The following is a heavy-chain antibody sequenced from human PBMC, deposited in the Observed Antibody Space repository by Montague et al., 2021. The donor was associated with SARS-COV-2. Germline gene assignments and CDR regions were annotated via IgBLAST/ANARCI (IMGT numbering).Heavy chain of an antibody. CDR2: VNHSGHT. Sequence: SETLSLTCAVYGGSLSGDHWSWIRQPPGKGLEWIGEVNHSGHTXXXVSXXXRVTMSVDTSKSQFSLKVRSVTSADTAVYYWARGPVGVAARLRCYFDQWGHVTLVTVSS. J-gene: IGHJ4*01. D-gene: IGHD6-6*01. V-gene: IGHV4-34*01. CDR1: GGSLSGDH. CDR3: ARGPVGVAARLRCYFDQ.